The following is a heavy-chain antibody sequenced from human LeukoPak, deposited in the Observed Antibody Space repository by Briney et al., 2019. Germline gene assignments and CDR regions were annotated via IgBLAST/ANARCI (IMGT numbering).Heavy chain of an antibody. J-gene: IGHJ4*02. CDR1: GGSISSFY. CDR2: IYISGST. D-gene: IGHD1-26*01. CDR3: ARATPGRLARFDY. Sequence: PSETLSLTCTVSGGSISSFYWGWTRQPAGKGLEWIGRIYISGSTNYSPSLKSRVTMSIGTSKNQFSLKLSSVTAADTAVYYCARATPGRLARFDYWGQGTLVTVSS. V-gene: IGHV4-4*07.